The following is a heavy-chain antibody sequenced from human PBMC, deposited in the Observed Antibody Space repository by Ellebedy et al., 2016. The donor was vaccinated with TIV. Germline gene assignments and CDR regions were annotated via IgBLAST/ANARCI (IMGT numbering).Heavy chain of an antibody. Sequence: ASVQVSCXASGYTFTRSGMSWVRQAPGQGLEWMGWIAVYNGHTKYAQKFQDRVVMTTETATSTVYMELRSLRSDDTAVYYCARSRLGGGHWYFDFWGRGTLVTVSS. D-gene: IGHD3-10*01. CDR3: ARSRLGGGHWYFDF. V-gene: IGHV1-18*01. CDR1: GYTFTRSG. J-gene: IGHJ2*01. CDR2: IAVYNGHT.